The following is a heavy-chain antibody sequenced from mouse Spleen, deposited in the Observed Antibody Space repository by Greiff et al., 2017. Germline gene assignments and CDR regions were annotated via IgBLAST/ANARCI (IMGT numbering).Heavy chain of an antibody. V-gene: IGHV1-82*01. CDR2: IYPGDGDT. D-gene: IGHD2-1*01. Sequence: QVQLKESGPELVKPGASVKISCKASGYAFSSSWMNWVKQRPGKGLEWIGRIYPGDGDTNYNGKFKGKATLTADKSSSTAYMQLSSLTSEDSAVYFCARYGNYENWYFDVWGAGTTVTVSS. CDR3: ARYGNYENWYFDV. J-gene: IGHJ1*01. CDR1: GYAFSSSW.